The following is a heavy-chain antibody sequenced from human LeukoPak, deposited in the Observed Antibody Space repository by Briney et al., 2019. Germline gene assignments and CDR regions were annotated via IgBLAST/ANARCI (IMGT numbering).Heavy chain of an antibody. CDR1: GFTFSSYW. J-gene: IGHJ4*02. V-gene: IGHV3-74*01. CDR3: ARGGSGSYFRGLDY. CDR2: IKSDGSST. D-gene: IGHD1-26*01. Sequence: GGSLRLSCAASGFTFSSYWMHWVRQAPGKGLLWVSRIKSDGSSTSYEDSVKGRFTISRDNAKNTLYLQMNSLRADDTAVYYCARGGSGSYFRGLDYWGQGTLVTVSS.